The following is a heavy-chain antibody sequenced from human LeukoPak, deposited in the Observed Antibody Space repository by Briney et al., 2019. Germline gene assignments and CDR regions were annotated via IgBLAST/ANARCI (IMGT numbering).Heavy chain of an antibody. V-gene: IGHV4-39*01. CDR3: ARQRIGAFDI. Sequence: SETLSLTCSVSGGSISSNSYYWGWIRQPPGKGLESIGNIYYSGGTHYNPSLKSRVTISVDTSKNQFSLKLNSVTAADTAVYCCARQRIGAFDIWGQGTMVTVSS. D-gene: IGHD2-15*01. CDR2: IYYSGGT. J-gene: IGHJ3*02. CDR1: GGSISSNSYY.